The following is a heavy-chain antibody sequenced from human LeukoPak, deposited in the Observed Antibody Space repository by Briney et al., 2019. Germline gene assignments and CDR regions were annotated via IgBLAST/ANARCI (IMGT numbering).Heavy chain of an antibody. CDR1: GFTFSSSA. J-gene: IGHJ4*02. Sequence: AGGSLRLSCAASGFTFSSSAMSWVRQAPGKGLEWVSAISNNGGYTYYADSVHGRFTISRDNSKSTLCRQMNSLRAEDTAVYYCAKQLGYCSDGSCYFPYWGQGTLVTVSS. V-gene: IGHV3-23*01. CDR2: ISNNGGYT. CDR3: AKQLGYCSDGSCYFPY. D-gene: IGHD2-15*01.